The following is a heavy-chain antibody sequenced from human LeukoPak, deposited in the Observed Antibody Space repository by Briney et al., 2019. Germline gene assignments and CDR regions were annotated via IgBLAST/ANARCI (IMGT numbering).Heavy chain of an antibody. Sequence: PSETLSLTCTVSGDSITNSYWTWIRQPPGKGLGYIAYIFHTGSTNYNPSLKGRATISLDTSKNQFSLKLTSVTSADTAVYYCAREYCTRTNCYDYFDYWGQGTLVTVSS. CDR1: GDSITNSY. D-gene: IGHD2-2*01. CDR3: AREYCTRTNCYDYFDY. CDR2: IFHTGST. V-gene: IGHV4-59*01. J-gene: IGHJ4*02.